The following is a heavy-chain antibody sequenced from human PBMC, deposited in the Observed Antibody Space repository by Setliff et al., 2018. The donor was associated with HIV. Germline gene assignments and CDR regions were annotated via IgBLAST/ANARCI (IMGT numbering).Heavy chain of an antibody. CDR3: ARSGNILTDYSYYSYFMDV. CDR2: INHGGST. V-gene: IGHV4-34*01. D-gene: IGHD3-9*01. J-gene: IGHJ6*03. CDR1: GGSFSNYY. Sequence: SETLSLTCAVYGGSFSNYYWSWIRQSPGEGLEWIGEINHGGSTNYNPSLKSRVTMSVDTFKNQFSLQLTSVTAADTAVYYCARSGNILTDYSYYSYFMDVWGGGTTVTVSS.